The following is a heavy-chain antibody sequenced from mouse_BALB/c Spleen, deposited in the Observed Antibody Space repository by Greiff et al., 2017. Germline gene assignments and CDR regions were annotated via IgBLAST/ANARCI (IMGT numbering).Heavy chain of an antibody. V-gene: IGHV5-17*02. CDR3: ARGGYYYAMDY. J-gene: IGHJ4*01. CDR1: GFTFSSFA. CDR2: ISSGSSTI. Sequence: DVQLVESGGGLVQPGGSRKLSCAASGFTFSSFAMHWVRQAPEKGLEWVAYISSGSSTIYYADTVKGRFTISRDNPKNTLFLQMTSLRSEDTAMYYCARGGYYYAMDYWGQGTSVTVSS.